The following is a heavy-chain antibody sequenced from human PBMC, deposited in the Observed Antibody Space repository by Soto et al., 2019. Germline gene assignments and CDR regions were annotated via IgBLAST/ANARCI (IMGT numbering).Heavy chain of an antibody. Sequence: VSVKVSCKASGYTFTSYAMHWVRQAPGQRLEWMGGIIARIDTPNYAQKFQGRVTITGDEFASTAYMELSSLRSEDTAVYYCARSISTARGASGYYYGMDVWGQGTTVTVSS. V-gene: IGHV1-3*01. CDR3: ARSISTARGASGYYYGMDV. J-gene: IGHJ6*02. CDR1: GYTFTSYA. CDR2: IIARIDTP. D-gene: IGHD3-10*01.